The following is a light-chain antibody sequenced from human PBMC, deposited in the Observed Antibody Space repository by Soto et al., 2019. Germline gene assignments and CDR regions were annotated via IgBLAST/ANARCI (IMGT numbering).Light chain of an antibody. V-gene: IGLV2-14*01. CDR2: DVS. CDR3: SSYTSSSTLAV. Sequence: QSVRTQPASVSGSPGQSITISCTGTSSDVGGYNYVSWYQQHPGKAPKLMIYDVSNRPSGVSNRFSGSKSGNTASLTISGLQAEDVADYYCSSYTSSSTLAVLGTDTGVTVL. J-gene: IGLJ1*01. CDR1: SSDVGGYNY.